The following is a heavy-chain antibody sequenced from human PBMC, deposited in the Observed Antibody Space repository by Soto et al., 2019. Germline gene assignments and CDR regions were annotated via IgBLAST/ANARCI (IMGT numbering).Heavy chain of an antibody. D-gene: IGHD3-22*01. CDR1: GGSISSGGYY. Sequence: PSETLSLTCTGSGGSISSGGYYWSWIRQHPGRGLEWIGYIYYSGSTYYNPSLKSRVTISVDTSKNQFSLKLSSVAAADTAVYYCARGNAYYYDSSGYPGSDAFDIWGQGTMVTVSS. CDR3: ARGNAYYYDSSGYPGSDAFDI. V-gene: IGHV4-31*03. CDR2: IYYSGST. J-gene: IGHJ3*02.